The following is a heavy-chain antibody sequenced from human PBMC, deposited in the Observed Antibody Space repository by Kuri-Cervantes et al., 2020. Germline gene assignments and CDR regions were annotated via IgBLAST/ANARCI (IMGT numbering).Heavy chain of an antibody. CDR1: GFTFSSYW. J-gene: IGHJ4*02. CDR3: ARDLRSGSFDY. CDR2: INSDGSST. D-gene: IGHD1-26*01. Sequence: GGSLRPSCAASGFTFSSYWMHWVRQAPGKGLVWVSRINSDGSSTTYADSVKGRFTISRDNAKNTLYLQMNSLRAEDTAVYYCARDLRSGSFDYWGQGTLVTVSS. V-gene: IGHV3-74*01.